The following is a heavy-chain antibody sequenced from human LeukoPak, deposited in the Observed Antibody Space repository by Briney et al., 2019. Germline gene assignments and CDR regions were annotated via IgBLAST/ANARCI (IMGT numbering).Heavy chain of an antibody. CDR3: AEHGITMIGGV. J-gene: IGHJ6*04. CDR2: ISSSGSTI. Sequence: GGSLRLSCAASGFTFSSYEMNWVRQAPGKGLEWVSYISSSGSTIYYADSVKGRFTISRDNAKNSLYLQMNSLRAEDTAVYYCAEHGITMIGGVWGKGTTDTISS. V-gene: IGHV3-48*03. CDR1: GFTFSSYE. D-gene: IGHD3-10*02.